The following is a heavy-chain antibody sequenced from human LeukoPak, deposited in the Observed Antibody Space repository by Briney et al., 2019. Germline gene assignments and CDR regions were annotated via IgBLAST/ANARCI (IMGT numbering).Heavy chain of an antibody. CDR3: ARGRQLLWFGSHAFDI. CDR1: GGSISSYY. D-gene: IGHD3-10*01. Sequence: SETLSLTCTVSGGSISSYYWSWIRQPAGKGLEWIGRIYTSGSTNYNPSLKSRVTISVDTSKNQFSLKLSSVTAADTAVYYCARGRQLLWFGSHAFDIWGQGTMVTVSS. CDR2: IYTSGST. V-gene: IGHV4-4*07. J-gene: IGHJ3*02.